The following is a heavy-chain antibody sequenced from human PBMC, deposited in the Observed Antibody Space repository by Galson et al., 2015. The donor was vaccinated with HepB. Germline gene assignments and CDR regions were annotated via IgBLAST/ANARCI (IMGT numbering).Heavy chain of an antibody. CDR1: GFIFDDYD. J-gene: IGHJ4*02. CDR2: INWNGGET. CDR3: AKDDATMAWGVLHKWYCGY. Sequence: SLRLSCAATGFIFDDYDMSWVRQVPGKGLEWVSGINWNGGETDYADSVKGRFTISRDNAENSLYPQMNSLRAEDTALYYCAKDDATMAWGVLHKWYCGYWGQGILVTVSS. V-gene: IGHV3-20*04. D-gene: IGHD3-10*01.